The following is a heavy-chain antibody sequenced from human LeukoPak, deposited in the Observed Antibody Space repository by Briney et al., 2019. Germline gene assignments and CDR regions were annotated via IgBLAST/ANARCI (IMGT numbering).Heavy chain of an antibody. CDR3: ARSAEWLRNAFDI. V-gene: IGHV4-59*01. CDR2: MHNSGSS. CDR1: GASTSHFY. Sequence: SETLSLPCTVSGASTSHFYWNWIRQPPGKGLEWIGYMHNSGSSKHSPSLKSRVTISIDTSKNQFSLQLTSVTAADTAMYFCARSAEWLRNAFDIWGQGTMVSVSS. J-gene: IGHJ3*02. D-gene: IGHD5-12*01.